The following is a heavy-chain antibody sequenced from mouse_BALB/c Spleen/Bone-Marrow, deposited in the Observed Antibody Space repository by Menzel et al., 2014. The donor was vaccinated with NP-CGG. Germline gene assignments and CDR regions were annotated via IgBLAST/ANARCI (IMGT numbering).Heavy chain of an antibody. CDR2: INPSNGGT. V-gene: IGHV1S81*02. Sequence: QVQLQQSGAELVKPGASVTLSCKASGYTFTSYYMYWVKRRPGQGLEWIGEINPSNGGTNFSEKFKSKATLTVDKSSSTAYMQLSSLTSEDSAVYYCTREGDSPFTYWGQGTLVTVSA. D-gene: IGHD2-13*01. J-gene: IGHJ3*01. CDR1: GYTFTSYY. CDR3: TREGDSPFTY.